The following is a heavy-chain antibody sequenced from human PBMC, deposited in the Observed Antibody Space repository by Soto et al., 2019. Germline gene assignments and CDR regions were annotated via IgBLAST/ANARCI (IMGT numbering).Heavy chain of an antibody. CDR1: GGSVSSGSYS. V-gene: IGHV4-61*01. CDR3: ARKGVVGATDAFDI. CDR2: IYYSGST. Sequence: PSETLSLTFTVSGGSVSSGSYSWSWIRQPPGKGLEWIGYIYYSGSTNYNPSLKSRVTISVDTSKNQFSLKLSSVTAADTAVYYCARKGVVGATDAFDIWGQGTMVTVSS. J-gene: IGHJ3*02. D-gene: IGHD1-26*01.